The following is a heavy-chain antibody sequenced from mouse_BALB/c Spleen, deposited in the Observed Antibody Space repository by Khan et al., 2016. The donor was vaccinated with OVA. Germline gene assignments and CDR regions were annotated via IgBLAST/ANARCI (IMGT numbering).Heavy chain of an antibody. CDR3: ARGAGYYVEYAMDY. V-gene: IGHV14-3*02. CDR2: IDPANGYT. CDR1: GFNIKDTY. Sequence: EVQLQQSGAELVKPGASVKLSCTASGFNIKDTYIHWVKQRPEQGLEWIGRIDPANGYTKYDPKFPGKATITADTSSNTAYLQVSSLTSEDTAVYYWARGAGYYVEYAMDYWGQGTSVTVSS. D-gene: IGHD2-3*01. J-gene: IGHJ4*01.